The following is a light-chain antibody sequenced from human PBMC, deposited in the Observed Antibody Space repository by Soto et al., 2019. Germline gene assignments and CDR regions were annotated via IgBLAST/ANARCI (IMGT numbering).Light chain of an antibody. V-gene: IGLV2-23*01. CDR1: TIDVGSYSL. Sequence: QSALTQPASVCGAPGHSITISCTGTTIDVGSYSLVSWYQHHPGKAPQLMIYEASKRPSGVSNRFSGSKSGNTASLTISGLQAEDEADYYCYSYGGSYYVFGTGTKVTVL. CDR2: EAS. CDR3: YSYGGSYYV. J-gene: IGLJ1*01.